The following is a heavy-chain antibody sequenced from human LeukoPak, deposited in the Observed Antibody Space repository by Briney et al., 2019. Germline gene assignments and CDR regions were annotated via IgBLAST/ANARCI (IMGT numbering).Heavy chain of an antibody. CDR3: ARLREIPVFGVVTKSASYFDY. D-gene: IGHD3-3*01. V-gene: IGHV3-7*01. J-gene: IGHJ4*02. Sequence: GGSLRLSCAASGFTFTNYWMSWVRQAPGKGLELVANIKQDRSEKYYVDSVKGRFTISRDNAKNPLYLQMNSLRAEDTAVYYCARLREIPVFGVVTKSASYFDYWGQGTLVTVSS. CDR1: GFTFTNYW. CDR2: IKQDRSEK.